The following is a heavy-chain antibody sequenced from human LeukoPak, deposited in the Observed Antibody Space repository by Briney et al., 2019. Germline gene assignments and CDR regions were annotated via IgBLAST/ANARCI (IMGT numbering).Heavy chain of an antibody. Sequence: PSETLSLTCTVSGGSISSYYWSWIRQPPGKGLEWIGYIYYSGSTNYNPSLKSRVTISVDTSKNQFSLKLSSVTAADTAVYYCARERYSYGKIFDYWGQGTLVTVPS. CDR1: GGSISSYY. D-gene: IGHD5-18*01. CDR3: ARERYSYGKIFDY. J-gene: IGHJ4*02. V-gene: IGHV4-59*08. CDR2: IYYSGST.